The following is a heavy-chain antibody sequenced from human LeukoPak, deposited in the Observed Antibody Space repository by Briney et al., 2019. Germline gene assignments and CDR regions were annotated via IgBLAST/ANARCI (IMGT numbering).Heavy chain of an antibody. D-gene: IGHD6-19*01. V-gene: IGHV3-30*18. CDR1: GFTFSSYG. CDR3: AKDRGAVADYFDY. Sequence: GGSLRLSFAASGFTFSSYGMHWVRQAPGKGLEWVAVISYDGSNKYYADSVKGRFTISRDNSKNTLDLQMNSLRAEDTAVYYCAKDRGAVADYFDYWGQGTLVTVSS. J-gene: IGHJ4*02. CDR2: ISYDGSNK.